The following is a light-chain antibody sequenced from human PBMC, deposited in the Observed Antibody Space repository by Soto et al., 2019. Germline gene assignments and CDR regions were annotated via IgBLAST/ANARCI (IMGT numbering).Light chain of an antibody. CDR3: KQYSSSRT. V-gene: IGKV3-20*01. CDR1: QSVSSNH. J-gene: IGKJ1*01. CDR2: GGS. Sequence: DIVLTQSPGTLSLSPGESATLSCRASQSVSSNHLAWYQQKPGQAPRLLIYGGSSRATGIQVRFSGSGSETEFTLTITRLEPEDFAVYYCKQYSSSRTCGQGTKVDIK.